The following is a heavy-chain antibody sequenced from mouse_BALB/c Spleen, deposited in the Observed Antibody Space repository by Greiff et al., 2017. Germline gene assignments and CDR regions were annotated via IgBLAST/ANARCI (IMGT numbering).Heavy chain of an antibody. CDR2: ILPGSGST. J-gene: IGHJ3*01. CDR1: GYTFSSYW. Sequence: QVQLQQSGAELMKPGASVKISCKATGYTFSSYWIECVKQRPGHGLEWIGEILPGSGSTNYNEKFKGKATFPADTSSNTAYMQLSSLTSEDSAVYYCAKRRGFAYWGQGTLVTVSA. CDR3: AKRRGFAY. D-gene: IGHD1-1*02. V-gene: IGHV1-9*01.